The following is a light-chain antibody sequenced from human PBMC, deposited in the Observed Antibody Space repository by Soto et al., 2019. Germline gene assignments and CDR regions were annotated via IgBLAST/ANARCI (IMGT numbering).Light chain of an antibody. Sequence: QSALTQPASVSGSPGQSITISCSGTSSDVGGYNYVSWYQQHTAKAPKLMLSEVSNRPSGVSNRFSGSKSGNTASLSISGLQAEDEADYYCCSFTRSGTVVFGGGTKLTVL. J-gene: IGLJ2*01. CDR1: SSDVGGYNY. CDR3: CSFTRSGTVV. V-gene: IGLV2-14*01. CDR2: EVS.